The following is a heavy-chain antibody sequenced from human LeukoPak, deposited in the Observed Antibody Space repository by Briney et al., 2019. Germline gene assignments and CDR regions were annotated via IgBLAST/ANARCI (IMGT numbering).Heavy chain of an antibody. CDR1: GGTFSSYA. CDR3: ARARIDPKNWFDP. J-gene: IGHJ5*02. Sequence: SVKVSCKASGGTFSSYAISWVRQAPGQGLEWMGRIIPILGIANYAQKFQGRVTFTADKSTSTAYMELSSLRSEDTAVYYCARARIDPKNWFDPWGQGTLVTVSS. CDR2: IIPILGIA. V-gene: IGHV1-69*04.